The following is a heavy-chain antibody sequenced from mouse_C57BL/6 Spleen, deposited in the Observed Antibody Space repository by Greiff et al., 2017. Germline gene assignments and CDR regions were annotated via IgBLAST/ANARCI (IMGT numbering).Heavy chain of an antibody. CDR1: GYTFTDYY. V-gene: IGHV1-26*01. CDR2: INPNNGGT. D-gene: IGHD4-1*01. Sequence: EVQLQQSGPELVKPGASVKISCKASGYTFTDYYMNWVKQSHGKSLEWIGDINPNNGGTSYNQKFKGKATLTVDKSSSTAYMELRSLTSEDSAVYYCARWYWDKDYWGQGTTLTVAS. J-gene: IGHJ2*01. CDR3: ARWYWDKDY.